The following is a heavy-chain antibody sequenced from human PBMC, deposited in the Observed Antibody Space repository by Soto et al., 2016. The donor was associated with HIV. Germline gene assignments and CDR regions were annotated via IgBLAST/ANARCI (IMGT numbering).Heavy chain of an antibody. CDR1: GFTFSSYA. J-gene: IGHJ4*02. D-gene: IGHD3-10*01. CDR2: ISGSGGST. CDR3: AKPRGSGTFYNFPFDY. Sequence: EVQLLESGGGLVQPGGSLRLSCAASGFTFSSYAFIWVRQAPGKGLEWVSAISGSGGSTYYADSVEGRFTISRDNSENTLYLQMNSLRAEDTAVYYCAKPRGSGTFYNFPFDYWGQGTLVTVSS. V-gene: IGHV3-23*01.